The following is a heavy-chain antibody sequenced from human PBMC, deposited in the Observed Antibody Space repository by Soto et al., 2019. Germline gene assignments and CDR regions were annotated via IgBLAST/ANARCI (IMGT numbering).Heavy chain of an antibody. J-gene: IGHJ4*01. CDR3: AREGGAGYGFDY. Sequence: SETLSLTCTVSGGSISSGGYYWSWIRQHPGKGLEWIGYIYYSGSTYYNPSLKSRVTISVDTSKNQFSLKLSSVTAADTAVYYCAREGGAGYGFDYWGHGTLVTVYS. CDR1: GGSISSGGYY. D-gene: IGHD5-12*01. V-gene: IGHV4-31*03. CDR2: IYYSGST.